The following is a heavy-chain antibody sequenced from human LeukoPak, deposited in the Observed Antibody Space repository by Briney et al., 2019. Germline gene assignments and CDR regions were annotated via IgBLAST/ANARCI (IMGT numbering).Heavy chain of an antibody. J-gene: IGHJ4*02. D-gene: IGHD2-2*01. V-gene: IGHV3-23*01. CDR3: AKGYCSSTSCLFDY. CDR1: GFTFSSYA. CDR2: ISGSGGST. Sequence: GGSVRLSCAASGFTFSSYAMSWVRQAPGKGLEWVSAISGSGGSTYYADSVKGRSTISRDNSKNTLYLQMNSLRAEDTAVYYCAKGYCSSTSCLFDYWGQGTLVTVSS.